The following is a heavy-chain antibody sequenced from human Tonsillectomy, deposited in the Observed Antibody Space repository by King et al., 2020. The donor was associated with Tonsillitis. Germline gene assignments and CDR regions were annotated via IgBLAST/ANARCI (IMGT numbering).Heavy chain of an antibody. CDR1: GFTFSGYC. CDR2: IGSSGSNI. Sequence: VQLVESGGGLVRPGGSLRLSCAASGFTFSGYCMDWVRQAPGKGLEWVSSIGSSGSNIYYADSVKGRFTISRDNNKNSLFLQMNSLRAEDTAVYYCAGGVGVELPDAFDIWGQGTMVTVSS. CDR3: AGGVGVELPDAFDI. D-gene: IGHD1-26*01. J-gene: IGHJ3*02. V-gene: IGHV3-21*06.